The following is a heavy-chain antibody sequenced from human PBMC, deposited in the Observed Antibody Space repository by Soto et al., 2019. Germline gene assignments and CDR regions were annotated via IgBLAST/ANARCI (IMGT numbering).Heavy chain of an antibody. V-gene: IGHV1-69*13. CDR2: IIPIFGTA. CDR1: GYTFTSYY. J-gene: IGHJ6*02. CDR3: ARDPSSTQGGYYYGMDV. D-gene: IGHD3-16*01. Sequence: SVKVSCTASGYTFTSYYMHWVRQAPGQGLEWMGGIIPIFGTANYAQKFQGRVTITADESTSTAYMELSSLRSEDTAVYYCARDPSSTQGGYYYGMDVWGQGTTVTVSS.